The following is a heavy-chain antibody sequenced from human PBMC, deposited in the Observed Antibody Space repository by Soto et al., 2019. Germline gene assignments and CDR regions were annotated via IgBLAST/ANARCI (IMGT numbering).Heavy chain of an antibody. Sequence: PGGSLRLSCAASGFTFSSYSMNWVRQAPGKGLEWVSSISSSGTYVYYADSVKGRFTISRDNSKNSLYLQMNSLRAEDTAVYYCAKDRGYCSGGSCYSDDAFDIWGQGTMVTVSS. CDR3: AKDRGYCSGGSCYSDDAFDI. D-gene: IGHD2-15*01. CDR1: GFTFSSYS. CDR2: ISSSGTYV. J-gene: IGHJ3*02. V-gene: IGHV3-21*04.